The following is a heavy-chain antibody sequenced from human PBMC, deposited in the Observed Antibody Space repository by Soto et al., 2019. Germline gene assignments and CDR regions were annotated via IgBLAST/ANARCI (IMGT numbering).Heavy chain of an antibody. D-gene: IGHD2-2*01. CDR1: GFTFSSYW. CDR3: ARRNRLDCSSTSCPGYSGYYWNDY. CDR2: IKQDGSEK. J-gene: IGHJ4*02. Sequence: PGGSLRLSCAASGFTFSSYWMSRVRQAPGEGLEWVANIKQDGSEKYYVDSVKGRFTISRDNAKNSLYLQMNSLRAEDTAVYYCARRNRLDCSSTSCPGYSGYYWNDYWGQGTLVTVSS. V-gene: IGHV3-7*01.